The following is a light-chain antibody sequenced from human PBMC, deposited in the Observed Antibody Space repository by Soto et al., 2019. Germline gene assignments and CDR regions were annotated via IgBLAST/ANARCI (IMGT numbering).Light chain of an antibody. J-gene: IGKJ2*01. V-gene: IGKV1-5*03. Sequence: DIQMTQSPSTLFASVGDRVTITCRASQSISTWLAWYQQKPGKAPKVLIYKASSLESGVPSRFSGSGSGTEFTLTISSLQPDDFANYYCQQYNSYPYTFGQGTKLVIK. CDR2: KAS. CDR3: QQYNSYPYT. CDR1: QSISTW.